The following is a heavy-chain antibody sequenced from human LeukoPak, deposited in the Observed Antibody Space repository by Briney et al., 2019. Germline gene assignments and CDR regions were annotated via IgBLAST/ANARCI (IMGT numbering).Heavy chain of an antibody. Sequence: ASVKVSCKASGGTFSSYAISWVRQAPGQGLEWMGGIIPIFGTANYAQKLQGRVTMTTDTSTSTAYMELRSLRSDDTAVYYCARDGTAVAEDYWGQGTLVTVSS. CDR3: ARDGTAVAEDY. CDR1: GGTFSSYA. CDR2: IIPIFGTA. V-gene: IGHV1-69*05. D-gene: IGHD6-19*01. J-gene: IGHJ4*02.